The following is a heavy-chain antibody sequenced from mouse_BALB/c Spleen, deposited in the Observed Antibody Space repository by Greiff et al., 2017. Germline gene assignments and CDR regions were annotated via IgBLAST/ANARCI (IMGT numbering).Heavy chain of an antibody. J-gene: IGHJ2*01. D-gene: IGHD1-1*01. CDR3: ARQYYGSSYVDY. CDR1: GFTFSSYA. V-gene: IGHV5-9-3*01. CDR2: ISSGGSYT. Sequence: EVQVVESGGGLVKPGGSLKLSCAASGFTFSSYAMSWVRQTPEKRLEWVATISSGGSYTYYPDSVKGRFTISRDNAKNTLYLQMSSLRSEDTAMYYCARQYYGSSYVDYWGQGTTLTVSS.